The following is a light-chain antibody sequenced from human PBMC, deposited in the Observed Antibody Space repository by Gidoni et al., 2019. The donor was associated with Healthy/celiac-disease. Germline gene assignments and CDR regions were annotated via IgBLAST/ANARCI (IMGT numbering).Light chain of an antibody. V-gene: IGLV3-21*02. CDR1: NIGSKS. J-gene: IGLJ2*01. CDR2: DES. Sequence: RITCGGNNIGSKSVHWYQQKPGQAPVLVVYDESDRPSGIPERFSGSNSGNTATLTISRVEAGDEADYYCQVWDSSSDHVVFGGGTKLTVL. CDR3: QVWDSSSDHVV.